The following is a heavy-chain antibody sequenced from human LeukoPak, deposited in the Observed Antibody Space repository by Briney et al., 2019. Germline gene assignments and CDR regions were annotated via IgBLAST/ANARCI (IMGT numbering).Heavy chain of an antibody. V-gene: IGHV3-64*01. J-gene: IGHJ6*02. CDR1: GFTFSSYA. CDR2: ISSNGGST. CDR3: ARADTMVRGVMDV. D-gene: IGHD3-10*01. Sequence: PGGSLRLSCAASGFTFSSYAMHWVRQAPGKGLEYVSAISSNGGSTYYANSVKGRFTISRDNSKNTLYLQMGSLRAEDMAVYYCARADTMVRGVMDVWGQGTTVTVSS.